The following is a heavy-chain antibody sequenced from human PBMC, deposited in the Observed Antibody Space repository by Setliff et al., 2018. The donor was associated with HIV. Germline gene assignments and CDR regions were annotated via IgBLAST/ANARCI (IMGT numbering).Heavy chain of an antibody. CDR1: SGSIHSGSYY. D-gene: IGHD3-22*01. CDR3: ARDTGKSSGLDY. Sequence: SETLSLTCIVSSGSIHSGSYYWSWIRQPVGKGLEWIGNIYCSGSTKYNPSLKSRVTISVDTSKNQFSLKVSSVTAADTAVYYCARDTGKSSGLDYWGQGTLVTVSS. V-gene: IGHV4-61*10. J-gene: IGHJ4*02. CDR2: IYCSGST.